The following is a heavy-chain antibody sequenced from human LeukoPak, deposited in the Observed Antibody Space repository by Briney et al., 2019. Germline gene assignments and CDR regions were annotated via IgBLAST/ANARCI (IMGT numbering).Heavy chain of an antibody. J-gene: IGHJ4*02. D-gene: IGHD3-10*01. CDR1: GFTFSSYA. CDR3: AKGRRGWGDPEF. CDR2: ISDSGSST. Sequence: GGSLRLSCGASGFTFSSYAMCWVRQAPGKGLEWVSSISDSGSSTSYADSVKGRFTISRDNSFNTLYLQMNSLTAGDTAVYYCAKGRRGWGDPEFWGQGTLATVSS. V-gene: IGHV3-23*01.